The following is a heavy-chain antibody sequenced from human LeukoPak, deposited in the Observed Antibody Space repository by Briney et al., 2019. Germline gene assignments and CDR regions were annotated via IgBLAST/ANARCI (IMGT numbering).Heavy chain of an antibody. CDR1: GFAFSSYE. J-gene: IGHJ4*02. V-gene: IGHV3-48*03. CDR2: ISSSGSTI. D-gene: IGHD5-24*01. CDR3: ARDGEDGPDY. Sequence: PGGSLRLSCAASGFAFSSYEMNWVRQAPGKGLEWVSYISSSGSTIYYADSVKGRFTISRDNAKNSLYLQMNSLRAEDTAVYYCARDGEDGPDYWGQGTLVTVSS.